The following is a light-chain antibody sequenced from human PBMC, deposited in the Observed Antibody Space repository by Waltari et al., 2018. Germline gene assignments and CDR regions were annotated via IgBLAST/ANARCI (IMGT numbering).Light chain of an antibody. V-gene: IGKV3D-11*01. CDR3: QQRINWPLT. CDR1: QDIDDL. Sequence: EIVLTQSPANLSLSPGERATLSCRASQDIDDLLPWFQQRPGQVPRLLSYGASNRAADIPARFSGSGSGKDFILTISSLEPEDFAVYYCQQRINWPLTFGGGTTVDIK. CDR2: GAS. J-gene: IGKJ4*01.